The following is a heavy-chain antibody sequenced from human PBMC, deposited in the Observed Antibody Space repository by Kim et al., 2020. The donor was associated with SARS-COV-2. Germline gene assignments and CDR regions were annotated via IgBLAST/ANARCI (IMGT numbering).Heavy chain of an antibody. CDR1: GFTFSSYA. CDR2: ISYDGSNK. Sequence: GGSLRLSCAASGFTFSSYAMHWVRQAPGKGLEWVAVISYDGSNKYYADSVKGRFTISRDNSKNTLYLQMNSLRAEDTAVYYCARGLIVVVITRIRTPFDYWGQGTLVTVSS. V-gene: IGHV3-30-3*01. D-gene: IGHD3-22*01. J-gene: IGHJ4*02. CDR3: ARGLIVVVITRIRTPFDY.